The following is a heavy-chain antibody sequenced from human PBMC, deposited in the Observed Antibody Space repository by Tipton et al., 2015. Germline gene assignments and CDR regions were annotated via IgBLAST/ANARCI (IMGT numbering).Heavy chain of an antibody. V-gene: IGHV4-59*01. CDR3: ARRAGYGDHFDY. CDR1: GVSISSYY. J-gene: IGHJ4*02. CDR2: VFHTGAT. Sequence: TLSLTCTVSGVSISSYYWTWIRQPPGKGLQWVGNVFHTGATSYNSSLKSRLTFSIDTSKNQVSLRLSSVTAADTAMYYCARRAGYGDHFDYWGRGTLVTVSS. D-gene: IGHD4-17*01.